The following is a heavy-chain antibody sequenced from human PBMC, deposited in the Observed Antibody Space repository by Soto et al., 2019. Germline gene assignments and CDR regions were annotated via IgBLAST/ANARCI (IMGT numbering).Heavy chain of an antibody. CDR3: ARRPRLQRQVDVRYYTYSMLV. CDR1: GYSFTSYW. J-gene: IGHJ6*02. V-gene: IGHV5-10-1*01. D-gene: IGHD6-25*01. CDR2: IHPSDSYT. Sequence: PGQALKISCNCSGYSFTSYWINWVRQMPGKGLEWMGRIHPSDSYTSYSPSFQGHVTISVDKSISTAYLWWSSLKASDTAMYYCARRPRLQRQVDVRYYTYSMLVWGPATTLTLS.